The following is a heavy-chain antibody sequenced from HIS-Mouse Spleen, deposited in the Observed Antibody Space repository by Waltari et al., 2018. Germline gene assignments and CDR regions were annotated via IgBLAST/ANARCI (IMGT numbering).Heavy chain of an antibody. CDR3: ARGVAPFDY. CDR2: INHSGSP. J-gene: IGHJ4*02. Sequence: QVQLQQWGAGLLKPSETLSLTCAVYGGSFSGYYWSWIRQPPGKGLEWIGEINHSGSPNYNPSLNSRVTISVDTSKNQFSLKLSSVTAADTAVYYCARGVAPFDYWGQGTLVTVSS. CDR1: GGSFSGYY. V-gene: IGHV4-34*01. D-gene: IGHD2-15*01.